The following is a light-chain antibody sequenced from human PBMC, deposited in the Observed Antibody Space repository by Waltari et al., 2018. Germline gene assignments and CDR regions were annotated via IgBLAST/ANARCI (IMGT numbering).Light chain of an antibody. V-gene: IGKV1-39*01. CDR1: QGVNNN. Sequence: IQMTQSQTTLAPSVGDRFTITCRTSQGVNNNLKWYQQKPGKAPNLLIYTASNLQSGVPSRFSGSGSGTDYTLTISSLQPDDFATYYCQQSFIVPLTFGPGTKVDIK. CDR2: TAS. J-gene: IGKJ3*01. CDR3: QQSFIVPLT.